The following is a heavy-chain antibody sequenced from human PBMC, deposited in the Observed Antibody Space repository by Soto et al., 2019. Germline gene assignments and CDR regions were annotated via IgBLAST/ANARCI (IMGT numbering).Heavy chain of an antibody. CDR1: GYTFTSYY. J-gene: IGHJ4*02. CDR3: AAYYYDSSGYYGTAGGVY. D-gene: IGHD3-22*01. V-gene: IGHV1-46*01. Sequence: QVQLVQSGAEVKKPGASVKVSCKASGYTFTSYYMHWVRQAPGQGLEWMGIINPSGGSTSYAQKFQGRVTMTRDTSTSTVYMELSSLRSEDTAVYYCAAYYYDSSGYYGTAGGVYWGQGTLVTVSS. CDR2: INPSGGST.